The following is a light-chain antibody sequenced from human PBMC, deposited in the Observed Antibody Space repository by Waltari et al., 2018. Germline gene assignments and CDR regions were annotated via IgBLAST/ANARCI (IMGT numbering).Light chain of an antibody. V-gene: IGLV2-23*02. J-gene: IGLJ2*01. Sequence: QSALTQPASVSGSPGQSITITCPGPRSDFGAYNYVSCYQQYPGNVPRLIIYDVSKRPSGVSHRFSASKSDNTASLTISGLQSEDEADYYCCSYVGSNTNVVFGGGTKLTVL. CDR3: CSYVGSNTNVV. CDR2: DVS. CDR1: RSDFGAYNY.